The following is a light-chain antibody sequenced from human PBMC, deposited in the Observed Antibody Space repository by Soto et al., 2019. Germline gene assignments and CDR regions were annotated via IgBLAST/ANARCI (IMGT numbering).Light chain of an antibody. V-gene: IGKV1-27*01. Sequence: DIQMTQSPSSLSASVGDRVTITCRASQGITNFLAWYQQKPGTAPKLLIYAASTLHSGVPSRYSGSGYGTEVTLNISSLQPEDAATYYCQKYSSAPFTFGPGTKGEIK. CDR3: QKYSSAPFT. CDR1: QGITNF. CDR2: AAS. J-gene: IGKJ3*01.